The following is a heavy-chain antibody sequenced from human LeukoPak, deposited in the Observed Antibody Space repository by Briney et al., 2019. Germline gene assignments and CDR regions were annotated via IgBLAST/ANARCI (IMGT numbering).Heavy chain of an antibody. D-gene: IGHD7-27*01. V-gene: IGHV4-39*07. CDR2: IFYSGST. J-gene: IGHJ4*02. CDR1: GGSISTSSYY. CDR3: ARVGLGYFDY. Sequence: SETLSLTCTVSGGSISTSSYYWGWVRQPPGKGLEWIGNIFYSGSTYYSPSLKSRVTISLDTSRNQFSLKLSSVTAADTAVYYCARVGLGYFDYWGQGTLVTVSS.